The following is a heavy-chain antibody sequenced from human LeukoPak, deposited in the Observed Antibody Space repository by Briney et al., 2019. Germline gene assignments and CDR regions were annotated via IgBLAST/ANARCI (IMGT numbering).Heavy chain of an antibody. V-gene: IGHV3-64*02. CDR2: ISSNGGST. Sequence: GGSLRLSCAASGFTFSSYAMYWVRQAPGKGLEYVSAISSNGGSTYYADSVKGRFTISRDNSKNMLYLQMGSLRAEDMAVYYCARGDYGHFSHYYYYGMDVWGKGTTVTVSS. J-gene: IGHJ6*04. CDR3: ARGDYGHFSHYYYYGMDV. CDR1: GFTFSSYA. D-gene: IGHD4-17*01.